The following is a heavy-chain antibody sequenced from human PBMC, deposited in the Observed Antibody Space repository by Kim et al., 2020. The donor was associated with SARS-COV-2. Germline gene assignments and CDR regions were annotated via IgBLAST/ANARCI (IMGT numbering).Heavy chain of an antibody. CDR1: GYTFSSYA. J-gene: IGHJ5*02. Sequence: ASVKVSCKASGYTFSSYAMHWVRQAPGQRLEWMGWINAGNGNTKYSQKFQGRITITRDTSASTAYMELSSLRSEDTAVYYCARDRASMVRGLMFIWYDPWGQGTLVTVSS. D-gene: IGHD3-10*01. CDR2: INAGNGNT. CDR3: ARDRASMVRGLMFIWYDP. V-gene: IGHV1-3*01.